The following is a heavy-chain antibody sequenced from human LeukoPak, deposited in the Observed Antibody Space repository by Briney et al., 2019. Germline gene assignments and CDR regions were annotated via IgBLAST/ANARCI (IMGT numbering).Heavy chain of an antibody. CDR3: ARGRGLHIVVVTATGPFDY. D-gene: IGHD2-21*02. CDR2: IWYDGSNK. Sequence: PGGSLRLSCAASGFTFSSYGMHWVRQAPGKGLEWVAVIWYDGSNKYYADSVKGRFTISRDNSKNTLYLQMNSLRAEDTAVYYCARGRGLHIVVVTATGPFDYWGQGTLVTVSS. J-gene: IGHJ4*02. CDR1: GFTFSSYG. V-gene: IGHV3-33*01.